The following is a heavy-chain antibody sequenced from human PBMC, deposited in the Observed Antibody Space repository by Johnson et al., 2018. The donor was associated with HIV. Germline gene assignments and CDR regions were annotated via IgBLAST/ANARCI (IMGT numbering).Heavy chain of an antibody. D-gene: IGHD6-6*01. J-gene: IGHJ3*02. CDR2: INWNGVST. CDR3: ARDGRGEQLVDQGDAFDI. CDR1: GFTVSSNY. V-gene: IGHV3-20*04. Sequence: VQLVESGGGLVQPGGSLRLSCAASGFTVSSNYMSWVRQAPGKGLEWVSGINWNGVSTAYGDSVKGRFTISRDNAKNSLYLQMNSLRAEYTALYFCARDGRGEQLVDQGDAFDIWGQGTMVTVSS.